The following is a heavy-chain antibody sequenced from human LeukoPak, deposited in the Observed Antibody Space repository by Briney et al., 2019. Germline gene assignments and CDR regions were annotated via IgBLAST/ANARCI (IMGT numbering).Heavy chain of an antibody. J-gene: IGHJ4*02. D-gene: IGHD2-15*01. CDR1: GFTFSSYG. CDR2: ISYDETNK. Sequence: GRSLRLSCAASGFTFSSYGMHWVRQAPGKGLEWVAVISYDETNKYYADSVKGRFTISRDNSKNTVYLQMDSLRTDDTAVYYCVYCSGGNCFYAVRGWTYWGQGTLVTVSS. CDR3: VYCSGGNCFYAVRGWTY. V-gene: IGHV3-30*03.